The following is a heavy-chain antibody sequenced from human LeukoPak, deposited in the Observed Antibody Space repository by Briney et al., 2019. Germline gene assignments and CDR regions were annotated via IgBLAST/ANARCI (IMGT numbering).Heavy chain of an antibody. CDR3: ARGARNTQDGYSYYFDY. J-gene: IGHJ4*02. D-gene: IGHD5-18*01. Sequence: GGSLRLSCAASGFTFSSNDMNWVRQAPGKGLEWVSIIYRGGSTYYADSVKGRFTISRDNSKNTLYLQMNSLRAEDTAVYYCARGARNTQDGYSYYFDYWGQGTLVTVSS. CDR2: IYRGGST. V-gene: IGHV3-53*01. CDR1: GFTFSSND.